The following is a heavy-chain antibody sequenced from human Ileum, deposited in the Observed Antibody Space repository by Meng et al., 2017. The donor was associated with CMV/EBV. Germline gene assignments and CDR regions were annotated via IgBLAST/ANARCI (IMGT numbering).Heavy chain of an antibody. D-gene: IGHD3-10*01. J-gene: IGHJ4*02. Sequence: QVQLQQWGAGLLKPSGTRSLTCAVFGGSFTDYYWTWFRQSPGKGLEWIGENTHSGRAYYSSSLTGRATISVDMSKYQFSLKLPSVTAADTAIYYCARGLASGWPDYWGQGTLVTVSS. CDR1: GGSFTDYY. V-gene: IGHV4-34*01. CDR2: NTHSGRA. CDR3: ARGLASGWPDY.